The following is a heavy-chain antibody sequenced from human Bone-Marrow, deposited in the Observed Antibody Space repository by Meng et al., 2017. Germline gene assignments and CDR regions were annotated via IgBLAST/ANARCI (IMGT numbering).Heavy chain of an antibody. V-gene: IGHV1-69*01. CDR3: ARTYGDYCFDY. J-gene: IGHJ4*02. CDR1: GGTYSSYD. Sequence: QVQLVESGAEVKQSGFSVKVSCKASGGTYSSYDMRWVRQAPGQVLEWMGGIIPIFGTANYAQKFQGRVTITADESTSTAYMELSSLRSEDTAVYYCARTYGDYCFDYWGQGTLVTVSS. CDR2: IIPIFGTA. D-gene: IGHD4-17*01.